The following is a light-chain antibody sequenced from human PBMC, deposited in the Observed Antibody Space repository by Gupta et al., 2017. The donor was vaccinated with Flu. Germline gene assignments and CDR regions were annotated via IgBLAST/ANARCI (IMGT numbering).Light chain of an antibody. J-gene: IGKJ2*04. Sequence: DIQMTQSPSSLSASVGDRGIITCQASQDISNYLNWYQQKPGKAPKLLLYDVSNSETGVPSTFSGSGSGTDFTFTISSLQPEDVATYYRQVEDNHLSSFGEGTKVEIK. CDR2: DVS. V-gene: IGKV1-33*01. CDR3: QVEDNHLSS. CDR1: QDISNY.